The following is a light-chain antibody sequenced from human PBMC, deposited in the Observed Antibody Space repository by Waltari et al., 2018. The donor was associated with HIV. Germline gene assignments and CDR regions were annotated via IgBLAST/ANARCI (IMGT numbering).Light chain of an antibody. Sequence: VTISCSGSSSNIGNNFVSWFQQLPGTAPKLLIYDNTRRPSGIPDRFSGSKSGTSATLGITGLQSGDEADYYCGTWDSSLSAWVFGGGTKLTVL. J-gene: IGLJ2*01. V-gene: IGLV1-51*01. CDR2: DNT. CDR1: SSNIGNNF. CDR3: GTWDSSLSAWV.